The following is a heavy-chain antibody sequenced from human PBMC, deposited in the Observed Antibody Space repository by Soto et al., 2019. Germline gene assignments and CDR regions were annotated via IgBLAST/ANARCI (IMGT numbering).Heavy chain of an antibody. D-gene: IGHD2-2*02. Sequence: EVQLLESGGGLVQPGGSLRLSCAASGFTFSSYAMSWVRQAPGKGLEWVSAISGSGGSTYYADSVKGRFTISRDNSKNTLYLQMNSLRAEDTAVYYCAKDQDIVVVPAAIDNWFDPWGQGTLVTXSS. V-gene: IGHV3-23*01. CDR2: ISGSGGST. J-gene: IGHJ5*02. CDR3: AKDQDIVVVPAAIDNWFDP. CDR1: GFTFSSYA.